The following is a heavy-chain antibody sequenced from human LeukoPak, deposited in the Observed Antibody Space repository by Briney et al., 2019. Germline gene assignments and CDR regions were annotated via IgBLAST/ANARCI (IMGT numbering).Heavy chain of an antibody. CDR2: IIPMFGSS. Sequence: SVKVSCKASGGTFTNYGINWVRQAAGQGLEWMGGIIPMFGSSNYAQKFQGRVTITADDSTSTAYMELSRLRSEDTAVYYCARAQPQWLLLEWFDPRGQGTLVTVSS. CDR1: GGTFTNYG. J-gene: IGHJ5*02. V-gene: IGHV1-69*13. D-gene: IGHD3-22*01. CDR3: ARAQPQWLLLEWFDP.